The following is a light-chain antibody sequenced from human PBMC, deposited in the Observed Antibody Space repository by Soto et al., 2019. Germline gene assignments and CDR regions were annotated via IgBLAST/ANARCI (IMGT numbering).Light chain of an antibody. V-gene: IGLV2-8*01. CDR3: SSYAGSNNVV. CDR2: EVS. J-gene: IGLJ2*01. Sequence: QPVLTQPPSASGSPGQSGTISCTGTSSDVGGYNYVSWYQQHPGKAPKLMIYEVSKWPSGVPDRFSGSKSGNTASLTVSGLKAEDEADYYCSSYAGSNNVVFGGGTKLTVL. CDR1: SSDVGGYNY.